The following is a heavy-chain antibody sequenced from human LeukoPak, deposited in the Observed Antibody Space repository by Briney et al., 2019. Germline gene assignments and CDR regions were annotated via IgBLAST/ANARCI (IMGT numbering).Heavy chain of an antibody. J-gene: IGHJ6*03. CDR3: ATLKAAAVYYYYMDV. Sequence: SETQSLTCAVYGGSFSGYYWSWIRQPPGKGLEWIGEINHSGSTNYNPSLKSRVTISVDTSKNQFSLKLSSVTAADTALYYCATLKAAAVYYYYMDVWGKGTTVTVSS. CDR1: GGSFSGYY. V-gene: IGHV4-34*01. CDR2: INHSGST. D-gene: IGHD6-13*01.